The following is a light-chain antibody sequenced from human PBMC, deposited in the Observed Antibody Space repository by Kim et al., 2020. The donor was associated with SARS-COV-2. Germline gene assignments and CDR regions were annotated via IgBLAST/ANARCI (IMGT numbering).Light chain of an antibody. V-gene: IGLV3-1*01. CDR3: QAWDTNTVV. CDR2: QDI. CDR1: KLGDKY. Sequence: SYELTQSPSVSVSPGQTASITCSGDKLGDKYAFWYQQKPGQSPVLVIYQDIKRPSGIPERLSGSNSGNTATLTISGTQAMDGADYYCQAWDTNTVV. J-gene: IGLJ2*01.